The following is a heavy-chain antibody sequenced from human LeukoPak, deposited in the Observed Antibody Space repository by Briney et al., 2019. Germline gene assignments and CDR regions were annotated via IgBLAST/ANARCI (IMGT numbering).Heavy chain of an antibody. CDR2: IIPILGIA. Sequence: SVKVSCKASGGTFSSYTISWVRQAPGQGLEWMGRIIPILGIANYAQKFQGRVTITADKSTSTAYMELSSLRSEDTAVYYCARGINRRYCSGGSCYSAFDPWGQGTLVTVSS. CDR1: GGTFSSYT. J-gene: IGHJ5*02. CDR3: ARGINRRYCSGGSCYSAFDP. D-gene: IGHD2-15*01. V-gene: IGHV1-69*02.